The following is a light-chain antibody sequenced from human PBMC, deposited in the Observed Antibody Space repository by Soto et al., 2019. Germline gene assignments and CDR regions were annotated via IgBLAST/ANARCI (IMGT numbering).Light chain of an antibody. CDR1: SSDVGGYNY. CDR3: CSDAGSYTRV. CDR2: DVG. J-gene: IGLJ1*01. Sequence: QSALTQPRSVSGSPGQSVTISCTGTSSDVGGYNYVSWYQQHPGKAPKLMIYDVGKRPSGVPDRFSCSKSDNTASLTISGLQAEDEADYYCCSDAGSYTRVFGTGTKLTVL. V-gene: IGLV2-11*01.